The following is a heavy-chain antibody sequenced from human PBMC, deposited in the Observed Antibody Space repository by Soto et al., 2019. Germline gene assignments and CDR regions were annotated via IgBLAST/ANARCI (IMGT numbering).Heavy chain of an antibody. Sequence: ASVKVSCKSSGYVFTAYFMHWVRQAPGQGVEWMGWINPNTGGTYYEQKFQGRVTMNRDTSISTAFLDLRRLTSDDTAVYFCARSLSTIAARPDSWGQGTLVTVSS. J-gene: IGHJ4*02. V-gene: IGHV1-2*02. CDR3: ARSLSTIAARPDS. CDR1: GYVFTAYF. D-gene: IGHD6-6*01. CDR2: INPNTGGT.